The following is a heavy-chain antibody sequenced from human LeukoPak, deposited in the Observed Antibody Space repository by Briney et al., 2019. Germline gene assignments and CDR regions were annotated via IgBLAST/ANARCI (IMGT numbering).Heavy chain of an antibody. J-gene: IGHJ4*02. CDR3: ATYRQVLLPFES. Sequence: QTGGSLRLSCAASGFTFSSYAMSWVRQAPGKGLEWVSAISGGGGSTYYADSVKGRFTISRDNSKNTLYLQMNSLRAEDTAVYYCATYRQVLLPFESWGQGTLVTVSS. CDR1: GFTFSSYA. D-gene: IGHD2-8*02. CDR2: ISGGGGST. V-gene: IGHV3-23*01.